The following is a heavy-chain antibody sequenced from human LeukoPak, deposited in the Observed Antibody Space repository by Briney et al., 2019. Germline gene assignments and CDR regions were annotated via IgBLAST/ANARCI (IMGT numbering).Heavy chain of an antibody. CDR1: GFTFSSYG. Sequence: GGSLRLSCAASGFTFSSYGMHWVRQAPGKGLEWVAVISYDGSNKYYADSVKGRFTISRDNSKNTLYLQMNSLRAEDTAVYYCAKDKDLGYYYDSSGYSRGIDIWGQGTMVTVSS. CDR3: AKDKDLGYYYDSSGYSRGIDI. J-gene: IGHJ3*02. D-gene: IGHD3-22*01. CDR2: ISYDGSNK. V-gene: IGHV3-30*18.